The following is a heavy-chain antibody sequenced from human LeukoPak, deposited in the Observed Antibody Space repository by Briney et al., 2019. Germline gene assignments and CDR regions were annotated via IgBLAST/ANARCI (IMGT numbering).Heavy chain of an antibody. Sequence: ASVKVSCKASGYTFTGYYMHWVRQAPGQGLEWMGWINPNSGGTNYAQKFQGRVTMTRDTSISTAYMELSRLRSDDTAVYYCARAPWSYGDYEFWFDPWGQGTLVTVSS. D-gene: IGHD4-17*01. CDR1: GYTFTGYY. CDR3: ARAPWSYGDYEFWFDP. CDR2: INPNSGGT. J-gene: IGHJ5*02. V-gene: IGHV1-2*02.